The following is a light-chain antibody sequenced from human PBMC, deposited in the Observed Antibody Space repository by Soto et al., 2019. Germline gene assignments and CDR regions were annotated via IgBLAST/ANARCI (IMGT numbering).Light chain of an antibody. Sequence: QSALTQPASVSGSPGQSITISCTGTSSDVGSYNLVSWYQQHPGKAPKLMIYEGSKRPSGVSNRFSGSKSDNTASLTISWLQSEDEADYYCCSYAGSSTFVFGGGTKLTVL. CDR1: SSDVGSYNL. CDR2: EGS. V-gene: IGLV2-23*03. CDR3: CSYAGSSTFV. J-gene: IGLJ3*02.